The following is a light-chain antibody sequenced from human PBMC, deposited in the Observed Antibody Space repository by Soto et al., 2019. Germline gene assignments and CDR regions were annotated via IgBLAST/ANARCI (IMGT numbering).Light chain of an antibody. J-gene: IGKJ2*01. CDR2: WAS. Sequence: DIVMTQSPDSLAVSLGERATINCKSSQSVLYSSNNKNYLSWYQQKPGQPPKLLIYWASTRESGVPDRFSGSGSGTDFTLTISSLQAEDVAVYYCQQHYSSPHTFGPGTKLEIK. CDR3: QQHYSSPHT. CDR1: QSVLYSSNNKNY. V-gene: IGKV4-1*01.